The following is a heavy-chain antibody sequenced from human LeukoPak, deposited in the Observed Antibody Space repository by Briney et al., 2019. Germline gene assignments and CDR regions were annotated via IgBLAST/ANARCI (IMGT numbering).Heavy chain of an antibody. CDR2: MNPNSGNT. CDR3: ARSPAGGSTTKSKYNWFDP. D-gene: IGHD2-15*01. V-gene: IGHV1-8*01. Sequence: ASVKVSCKASGYTFTSYDINWVRQATGQGLEWMGWMNPNSGNTGYAQKFQGRVTMTRNTSIITAYMELSSLRSEDTAVYYCARSPAGGSTTKSKYNWFDPWGQGTLVTVSS. J-gene: IGHJ5*02. CDR1: GYTFTSYD.